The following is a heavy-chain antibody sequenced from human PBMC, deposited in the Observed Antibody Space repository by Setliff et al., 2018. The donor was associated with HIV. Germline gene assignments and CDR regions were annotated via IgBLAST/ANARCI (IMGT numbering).Heavy chain of an antibody. Sequence: SETLSLTCTVSGGSISSSSYYWGWIRQPPGKGLEWIGSIDYGGSTYYNPSLKSRLTISVDTSKNQFSLKLDSVTAADTAVYYCARIIGSDISGAQYYFDHWGQGSLVTVSS. J-gene: IGHJ4*02. D-gene: IGHD1-20*01. V-gene: IGHV4-39*07. CDR2: IDYGGST. CDR3: ARIIGSDISGAQYYFDH. CDR1: GGSISSSSYY.